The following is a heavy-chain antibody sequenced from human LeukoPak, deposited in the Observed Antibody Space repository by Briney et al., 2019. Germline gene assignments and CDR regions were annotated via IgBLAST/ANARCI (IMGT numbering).Heavy chain of an antibody. CDR3: ARLYCYGSGSYFYFDY. V-gene: IGHV2-5*02. CDR2: IYWDHDK. J-gene: IGHJ4*02. D-gene: IGHD3-10*01. CDR1: GFSLSTSGVG. Sequence: SGPTLVKPTPTLTLTCTFSGFSLSTSGVGVGWIRQPPVKALEWLALIYWDHDKRYSPSLKTRLTITKDTSQNQVVLTMTNMDPVDTATYYCARLYCYGSGSYFYFDYWGQGTLVTVSS.